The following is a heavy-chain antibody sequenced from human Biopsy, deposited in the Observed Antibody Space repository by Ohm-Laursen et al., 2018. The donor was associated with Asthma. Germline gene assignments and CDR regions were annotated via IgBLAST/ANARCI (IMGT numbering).Heavy chain of an antibody. CDR3: ARGDSSNWSHYYFDY. CDR2: FYRRGTS. D-gene: IGHD3-22*01. CDR1: PFSDSKHL. V-gene: IGHV3-53*01. J-gene: IGHJ4*02. Sequence: SLRQCCLHLPFSDSKHLMFRVRQAPARSMAWVSVFYRRGTSHTADSMRGRFTISRDYSKNTLYLQMHSLRAEDTAVYYCARGDSSNWSHYYFDYWGQGTLVTVSS.